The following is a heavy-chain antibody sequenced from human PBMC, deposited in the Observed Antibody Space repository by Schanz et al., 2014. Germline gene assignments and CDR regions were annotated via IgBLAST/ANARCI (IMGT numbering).Heavy chain of an antibody. D-gene: IGHD2-15*01. CDR2: IYSGVST. Sequence: QVQLVESGGGVVQPGRSLRLSCATSGLNFDYYGMNWVRQAPGKGLEWVAMIYSGVSTYYADSVKGRFTISRDNAKNSLYLQMSSLRAEDTAVYYCVKDDRGDVVVVAANYWGQGAQVIVSS. CDR1: GLNFDYYG. V-gene: IGHV3-NL1*01. CDR3: VKDDRGDVVVVAANY. J-gene: IGHJ4*02.